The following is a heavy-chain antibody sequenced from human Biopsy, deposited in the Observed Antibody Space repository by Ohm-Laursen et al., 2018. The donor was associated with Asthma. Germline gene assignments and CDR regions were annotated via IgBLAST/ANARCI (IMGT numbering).Heavy chain of an antibody. Sequence: SVKVSCKISGYSLTDLSMHWVRQAPGQGLEWMGGHDHEEGGTVNARRFQGRVTITADESTSTAYMEVTSLGSEDTAIYYCARCQVGYSSGWSLLLKKIYYSGMDVWGQGTAVTVSS. CDR1: GYSLTDLS. CDR3: ARCQVGYSSGWSLLLKKIYYSGMDV. D-gene: IGHD6-19*01. V-gene: IGHV1-24*01. J-gene: IGHJ6*02. CDR2: HDHEEGGT.